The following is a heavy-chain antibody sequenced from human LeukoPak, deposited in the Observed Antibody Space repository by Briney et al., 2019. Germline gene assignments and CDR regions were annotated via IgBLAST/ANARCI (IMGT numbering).Heavy chain of an antibody. CDR1: GGSISSYY. J-gene: IGHJ6*03. CDR3: ARRLFGGSTGVYFYYYIDV. D-gene: IGHD1-1*01. Sequence: SETLSLTCTVSGGSISSYYWSWIRQPPGKGLECIGHVYYSGSTDYNSSLKSRLTISVDSSMNQFSLKLSSVTAADTAVYFCARRLFGGSTGVYFYYYIDVWGKGTTVAVSS. V-gene: IGHV4-59*08. CDR2: VYYSGST.